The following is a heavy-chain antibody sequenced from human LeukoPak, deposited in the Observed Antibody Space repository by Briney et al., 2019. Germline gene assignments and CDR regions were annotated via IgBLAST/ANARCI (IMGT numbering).Heavy chain of an antibody. Sequence: ASVKVSCKASGYTFTSYDINWVRQATGQGLEWMGWMNPNSGNTGYAQKFQGRVTMTRNTSISTAYMELSSLRSEDTAVYYCALDSSGYYYFDYWGQGTLVTVSP. D-gene: IGHD3-22*01. CDR2: MNPNSGNT. J-gene: IGHJ4*02. V-gene: IGHV1-8*01. CDR1: GYTFTSYD. CDR3: ALDSSGYYYFDY.